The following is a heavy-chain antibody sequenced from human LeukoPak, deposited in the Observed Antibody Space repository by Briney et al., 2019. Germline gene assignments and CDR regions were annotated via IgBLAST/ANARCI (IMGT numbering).Heavy chain of an antibody. J-gene: IGHJ4*02. CDR3: GKRGYSNGCYVLDY. CDR2: ISYDGSNK. CDR1: GFTFSSYA. D-gene: IGHD6-19*01. V-gene: IGHV3-30*18. Sequence: WGSVRLSCAASGFTFSSYAMHWVRQAPRKGLEWVAVISYDGSNKYYADSVKGRFTISRDNSKNTVYLQMNSLTAEDTALYYCGKRGYSNGCYVLDYCGQGTLVTVSS.